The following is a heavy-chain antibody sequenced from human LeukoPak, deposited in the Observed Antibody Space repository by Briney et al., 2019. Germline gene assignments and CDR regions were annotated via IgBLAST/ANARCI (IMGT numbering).Heavy chain of an antibody. J-gene: IGHJ4*02. Sequence: PGGSLRLSCAASGFTFSSYWMTWVRLAPGKGLEWVASIKQDGSEKYYVDSVKGRFTISRDNAKSSLYLQMNSLRAEDTAVYYCASLNRYYCDYWGQGTLVTVSS. CDR2: IKQDGSEK. D-gene: IGHD2/OR15-2a*01. CDR1: GFTFSSYW. V-gene: IGHV3-7*02. CDR3: ASLNRYYCDY.